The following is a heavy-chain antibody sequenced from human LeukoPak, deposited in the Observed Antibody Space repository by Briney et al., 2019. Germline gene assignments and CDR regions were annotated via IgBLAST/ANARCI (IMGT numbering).Heavy chain of an antibody. J-gene: IGHJ4*02. Sequence: GGSLRLSCAASGFTFSRYGMHWVRQAPGKGLEWVTAISYDGSNKYYADSVKGRFTISRDNSKNTLYLQMNSLRAEDTAVYYCARTGSSRFDYWGQGTLVTVSS. CDR1: GFTFSRYG. V-gene: IGHV3-30*04. CDR3: ARTGSSRFDY. D-gene: IGHD1-26*01. CDR2: ISYDGSNK.